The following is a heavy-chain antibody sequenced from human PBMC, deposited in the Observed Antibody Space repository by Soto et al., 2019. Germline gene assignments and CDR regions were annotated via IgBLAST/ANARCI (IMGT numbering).Heavy chain of an antibody. CDR3: AGNWNDGDDYFDN. J-gene: IGHJ4*02. D-gene: IGHD1-1*01. V-gene: IGHV1-2*02. CDR2: INPKSGGT. CDR1: GYTFTDYF. Sequence: VQLVQSGAEVKKPGASVKVSCKASGYTFTDYFIQWVRQAPGQGFEWMGWINPKSGGTSYAQKFQGRVTMTRDTSINTVYMELRRLRSDDTAMYYCAGNWNDGDDYFDNWGQGTLVTVSS.